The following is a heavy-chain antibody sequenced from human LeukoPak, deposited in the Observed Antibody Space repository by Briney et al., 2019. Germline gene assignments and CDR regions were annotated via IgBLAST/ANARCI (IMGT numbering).Heavy chain of an antibody. D-gene: IGHD3-9*01. CDR2: IIPILGIA. CDR1: GGTFSSYA. J-gene: IGHJ4*02. Sequence: SVKVSCKASGGTFSSYAISWVRQAPGQGLEWMGRIIPILGIANYAQKFQGRVTITADKSTSTAYMELSSLRSEDTAVYYCAKDQLYYDILTGQSDYWGQGTLVTVSS. CDR3: AKDQLYYDILTGQSDY. V-gene: IGHV1-69*04.